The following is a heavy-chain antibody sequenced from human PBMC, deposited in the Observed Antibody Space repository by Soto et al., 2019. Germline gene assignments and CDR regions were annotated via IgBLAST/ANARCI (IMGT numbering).Heavy chain of an antibody. D-gene: IGHD2-15*01. CDR1: GFTFSSYG. Sequence: GGSLRLSCAASGFTFSSYGMHWVRQAPGKGLEWVAVISYDGSNKYYADSVKGRFTISRDNSKNTLYLQMNSLRAEDTAVYYCAKGGCSTPAPGSYWGQGTLVTVSS. V-gene: IGHV3-30*18. CDR3: AKGGCSTPAPGSY. J-gene: IGHJ1*01. CDR2: ISYDGSNK.